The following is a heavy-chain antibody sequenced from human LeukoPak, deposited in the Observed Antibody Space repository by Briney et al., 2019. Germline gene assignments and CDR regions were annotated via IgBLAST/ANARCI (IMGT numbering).Heavy chain of an antibody. Sequence: GGSLRLSCAASGFTFSIYWMYWVRQAPGKGLMWVSRCDSDGSGTTYVDSVKGRFTVSRDNAKSTLYLQMSSLRAEDTAVYYCARRYCSSTSCTLDYWGQGTLVTVSS. V-gene: IGHV3-74*01. CDR2: CDSDGSGT. J-gene: IGHJ4*02. D-gene: IGHD2-2*01. CDR3: ARRYCSSTSCTLDY. CDR1: GFTFSIYW.